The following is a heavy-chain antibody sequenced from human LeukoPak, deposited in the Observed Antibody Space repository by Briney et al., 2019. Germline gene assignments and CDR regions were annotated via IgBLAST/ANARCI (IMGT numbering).Heavy chain of an antibody. Sequence: SETLSLTCTVSGGSISSSSYYWGWIRQPPGKGLEWIGSIYYSGSTYYNPSLKSRVTISVDTSKNQFSLKLSFVTAADTAVYYCARQGGEYEWELLPSNNWFDPWGQGTLVTVSS. V-gene: IGHV4-39*01. D-gene: IGHD1-26*01. CDR2: IYYSGST. CDR1: GGSISSSSYY. J-gene: IGHJ5*02. CDR3: ARQGGEYEWELLPSNNWFDP.